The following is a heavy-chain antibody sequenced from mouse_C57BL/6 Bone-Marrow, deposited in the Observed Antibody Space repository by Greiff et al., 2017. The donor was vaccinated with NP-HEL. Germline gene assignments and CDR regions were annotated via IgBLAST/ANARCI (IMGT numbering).Heavy chain of an antibody. J-gene: IGHJ2*01. CDR1: GFNIKDDY. V-gene: IGHV14-4*01. D-gene: IGHD2-4*01. CDR3: TTGLRRDS. CDR2: IDPENGDT. Sequence: VQLKESGAELVRPGASVKLSCTASGFNIKDDYMHWVKQRPEQGLEWIGWIDPENGDTEYASKFQGKATITADTSSNTAYLQLSSLTSEDTAVYYCTTGLRRDSWGQSATLAVSS.